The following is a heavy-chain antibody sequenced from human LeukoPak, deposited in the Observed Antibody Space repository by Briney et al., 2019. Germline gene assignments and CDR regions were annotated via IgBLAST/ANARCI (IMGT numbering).Heavy chain of an antibody. V-gene: IGHV1-18*04. J-gene: IGHJ4*02. Sequence: ASVKVSCKASGYTFTGYYMHWVRQAPGQGLEWMGWISAYNGNTNYAQKLQGRVTMTTDTSTSTAYMELRSLRSDDTAVYYCARDSGTAMAPPLDYWGQGTLVTVSS. CDR1: GYTFTGYY. D-gene: IGHD5-18*01. CDR2: ISAYNGNT. CDR3: ARDSGTAMAPPLDY.